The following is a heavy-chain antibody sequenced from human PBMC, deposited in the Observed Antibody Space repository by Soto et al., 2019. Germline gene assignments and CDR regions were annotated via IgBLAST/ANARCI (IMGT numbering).Heavy chain of an antibody. V-gene: IGHV3-9*01. CDR2: INWNSGSI. CDR1: GFTFDDYA. D-gene: IGHD6-13*01. Sequence: SLRLSCAASGFTFDDYAMHWVRQVPGKGLEWVSGINWNSGSIGYGDSVKGRFAISRDNAKNSLHLQMDSLSAEDTAFYYCVKDESINWYSGHFRHWGQGTLVTVSS. J-gene: IGHJ1*01. CDR3: VKDESINWYSGHFRH.